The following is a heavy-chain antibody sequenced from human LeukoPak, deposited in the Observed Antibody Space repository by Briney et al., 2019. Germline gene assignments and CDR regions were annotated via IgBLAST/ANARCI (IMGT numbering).Heavy chain of an antibody. J-gene: IGHJ4*02. V-gene: IGHV3-23*01. CDR3: AKRGPHCSGGSCNLDN. Sequence: QAGGSLRLSCAASGFTFSSYAMSWVRQAPGKGLVWVSTLSRSGELTFYADSVNGRFTISRDNSKNTLYLQMSSLRAEDTALYYCAKRGPHCSGGSCNLDNWGQGTLVTVSS. CDR2: LSRSGELT. CDR1: GFTFSSYA. D-gene: IGHD2-15*01.